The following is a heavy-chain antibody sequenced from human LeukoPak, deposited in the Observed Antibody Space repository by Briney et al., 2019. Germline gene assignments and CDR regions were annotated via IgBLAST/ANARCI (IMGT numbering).Heavy chain of an antibody. J-gene: IGHJ4*02. D-gene: IGHD7-27*01. CDR2: ISSSSSFI. V-gene: IGHV3-21*01. CDR1: GFTFSSYN. CDR3: ARGHPWGLAFDY. Sequence: GGSLRLSCAASGFTFSSYNMGWVRQAPGKGLEWVSSISSSSSFIHYADSLKGRFTISRDNAKNSLYLQMTSLRAEDTALYYCARGHPWGLAFDYWGQGTLVTVSS.